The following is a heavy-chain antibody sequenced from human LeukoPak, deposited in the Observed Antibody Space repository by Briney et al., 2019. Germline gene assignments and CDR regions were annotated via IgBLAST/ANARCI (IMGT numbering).Heavy chain of an antibody. D-gene: IGHD2-2*02. CDR3: VRLTLDTAYSNYYYMDV. CDR2: ISYDGSHK. V-gene: IGHV3-30-3*01. J-gene: IGHJ6*03. Sequence: PGGSLRLSCAASGFTFSSYAMHWVRQAPGKGLEWVALISYDGSHKCYADSVKGRFTISRDNSKNTLYLQMNSLRAEDTAVYYCVRLTLDTAYSNYYYMDVWGKGTTVTVSS. CDR1: GFTFSSYA.